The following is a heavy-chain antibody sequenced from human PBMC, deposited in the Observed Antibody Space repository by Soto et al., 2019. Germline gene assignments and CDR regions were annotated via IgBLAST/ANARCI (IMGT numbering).Heavy chain of an antibody. CDR3: ARLTHSTSYWYFDL. CDR2: IYYSGST. Sequence: SETLSLTCTVSGGSISSSSYYWGWIRQPPGEGLEWFGNIYYSGSTYYNPSLKSRVTISVDTSKNQFSLKLASVTATDTAVYYCARLTHSTSYWYFDLWGRGTLVT. D-gene: IGHD2-2*01. J-gene: IGHJ2*01. CDR1: GGSISSSSYY. V-gene: IGHV4-39*01.